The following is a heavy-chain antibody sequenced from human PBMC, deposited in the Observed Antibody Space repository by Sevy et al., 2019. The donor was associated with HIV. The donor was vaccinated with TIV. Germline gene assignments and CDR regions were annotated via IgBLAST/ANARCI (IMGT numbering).Heavy chain of an antibody. D-gene: IGHD3-3*01. CDR1: GYTFTSYG. CDR3: ARSGDYDFWSGYYNHYYYYYGMDV. CDR2: ISAYNGNT. J-gene: IGHJ6*02. V-gene: IGHV1-18*01. Sequence: ASVKVSCKASGYTFTSYGISWVRQAPGQGLEWMGWISAYNGNTNYAQKLQGRVTMTTDTSTRTAYMGLRSLRSDDTAVYYCARSGDYDFWSGYYNHYYYYYGMDVWGQGTTVTVSS.